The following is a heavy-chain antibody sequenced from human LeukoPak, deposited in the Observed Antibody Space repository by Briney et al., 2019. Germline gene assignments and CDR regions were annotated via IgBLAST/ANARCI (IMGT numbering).Heavy chain of an antibody. CDR2: IYPGDSDT. V-gene: IGHV5-51*01. Sequence: GESLKISCKGSGYSFTSYWIGWVRQMPGKGLEWMGIIYPGDSDTRYSPSFQGQVTISADKSISTAYLQWSSLKASDTAMYYCARLGPLVGATTHFFDYWGQGTLVTVSS. CDR1: GYSFTSYW. D-gene: IGHD1-26*01. J-gene: IGHJ4*02. CDR3: ARLGPLVGATTHFFDY.